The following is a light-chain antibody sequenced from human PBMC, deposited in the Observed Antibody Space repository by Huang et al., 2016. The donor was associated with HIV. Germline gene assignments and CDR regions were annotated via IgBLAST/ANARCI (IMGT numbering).Light chain of an antibody. CDR3: QQYNNLPRT. J-gene: IGKJ3*01. CDR1: QDINNY. V-gene: IGKV1-33*01. CDR2: AAS. Sequence: DIQMTQSPSSLSASVGDRVTITCHASQDINNYLNWYQQKPGKATKLLNYAASNMETGVTSRCSGSGSRTDFTFNISSLQPEDIAIYYCQQYNNLPRTFGPGTKVDIK.